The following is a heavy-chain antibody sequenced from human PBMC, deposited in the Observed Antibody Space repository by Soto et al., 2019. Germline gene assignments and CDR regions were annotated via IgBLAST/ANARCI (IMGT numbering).Heavy chain of an antibody. CDR2: TYYRSKWYN. CDR1: GDSVSSNSAA. D-gene: IGHD4-17*01. J-gene: IGHJ2*01. CDR3: ARSEGAGDYAGWYFDL. V-gene: IGHV6-1*01. Sequence: SPTLSLTCAISGDSVSSNSAAWNWIRQSPSRGLEWLGRTYYRSKWYNDYAVSVESRITINPDTSKNQFSLQLNSVTPEDTAVYYCARSEGAGDYAGWYFDLWGRGTLVTVSS.